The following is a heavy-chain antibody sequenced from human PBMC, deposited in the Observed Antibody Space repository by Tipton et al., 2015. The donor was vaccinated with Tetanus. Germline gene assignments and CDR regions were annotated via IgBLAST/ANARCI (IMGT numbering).Heavy chain of an antibody. J-gene: IGHJ4*02. CDR1: GYSFTGYD. D-gene: IGHD3-22*01. CDR2: MTPKNGDT. Sequence: QSGAEVKKPGASVKVSCKASGYSFTGYDINWVRQATGQGLEWMGWMTPKNGDTGYAQNFQGRLTMTRNTSISTAYMELSSLRSEDTAVYYCVRGMDYDSSGIDDFWGQGTLVTVSS. CDR3: VRGMDYDSSGIDDF. V-gene: IGHV1-8*02.